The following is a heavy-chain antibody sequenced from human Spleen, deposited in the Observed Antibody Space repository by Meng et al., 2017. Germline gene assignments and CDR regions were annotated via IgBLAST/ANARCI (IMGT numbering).Heavy chain of an antibody. Sequence: GESLKISCAASGLTFGNYYMTWVRQAPGKGLEWLSYISGSGSTIYYADSVKGRFSISRDNSKNTLYLQMNSLRAEDTAVYYCAKDHGWFGELQDAFDIWGQGTMVTVSS. D-gene: IGHD3-10*01. CDR3: AKDHGWFGELQDAFDI. CDR2: ISGSGSTI. J-gene: IGHJ3*02. CDR1: GLTFGNYY. V-gene: IGHV3-11*01.